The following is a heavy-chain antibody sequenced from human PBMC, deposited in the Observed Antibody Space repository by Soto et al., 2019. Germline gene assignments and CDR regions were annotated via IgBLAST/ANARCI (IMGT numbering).Heavy chain of an antibody. CDR3: AKDQASAKGSFDS. CDR2: ISYDGSNQ. D-gene: IGHD6-25*01. CDR1: GFTFNIYG. J-gene: IGHJ4*02. Sequence: GGSLRLSCAASGFTFNIYGMHWVRQAPDKGLAWVALISYDGSNQYYADSVKGRFTSSRDNSKNTLFLQMNSMRADDTAVYYCAKDQASAKGSFDSWGQGTLVTVSS. V-gene: IGHV3-30*18.